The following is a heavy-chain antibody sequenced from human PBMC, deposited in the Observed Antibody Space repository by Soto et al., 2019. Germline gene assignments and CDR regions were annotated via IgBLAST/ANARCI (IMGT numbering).Heavy chain of an antibody. D-gene: IGHD3-10*01. J-gene: IGHJ4*02. CDR3: ARERLYYEYGSGSYNGKLDD. V-gene: IGHV1-3*04. CDR1: GYTFTSYS. CDR2: INTGNGNT. Sequence: ASVKVSCKASGYTFTSYSIHWVRQAPGQRLEWMGWINTGNGNTKYSQKFQGRVTITRDTSANTAYMELSSLRSEDTAVYYCARERLYYEYGSGSYNGKLDDWGPGTLVTVSS.